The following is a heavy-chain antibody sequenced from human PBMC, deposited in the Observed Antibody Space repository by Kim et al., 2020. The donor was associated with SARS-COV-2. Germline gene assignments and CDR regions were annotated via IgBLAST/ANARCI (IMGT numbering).Heavy chain of an antibody. Sequence: MYYADYVRGRFIISRDNDRDSLYLQMNSRRAEDTAVYYCARRRRADAFDIWGLGTMVTVSS. CDR2: M. V-gene: IGHV3-48*03. J-gene: IGHJ3*02. CDR3: ARRRRADAFDI.